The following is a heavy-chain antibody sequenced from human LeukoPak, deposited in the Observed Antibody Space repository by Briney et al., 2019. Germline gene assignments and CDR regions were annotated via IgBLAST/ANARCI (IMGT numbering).Heavy chain of an antibody. V-gene: IGHV3-48*01. CDR2: IGIDSGNT. CDR1: GFTFSDYS. J-gene: IGHJ4*02. Sequence: GGSLRLSCAASGFTFSDYSMNWVRQAPGKELEWISYIGIDSGNTNYADSMKGRFTISGDKAKNSLYLQMNSLRVEDTAVYYCARDYKYAFDNWGQGTLVTVSS. CDR3: ARDYKYAFDN. D-gene: IGHD5-24*01.